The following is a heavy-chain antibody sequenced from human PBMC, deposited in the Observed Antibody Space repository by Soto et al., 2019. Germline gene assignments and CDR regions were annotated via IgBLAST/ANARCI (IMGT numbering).Heavy chain of an antibody. Sequence: QVQLVQSGAEVKKPGSSVKVSCKASGGTFSSYAISWVRQAPGQGLEWMGGIIPIFGTANYAQKFQGRVTITADESTSTAYMELSSLRSEDTAVYYCARDRIRLWLREGYYYYGMDVWGQGTTVTVSS. D-gene: IGHD5-18*01. J-gene: IGHJ6*02. CDR2: IIPIFGTA. CDR3: ARDRIRLWLREGYYYYGMDV. CDR1: GGTFSSYA. V-gene: IGHV1-69*01.